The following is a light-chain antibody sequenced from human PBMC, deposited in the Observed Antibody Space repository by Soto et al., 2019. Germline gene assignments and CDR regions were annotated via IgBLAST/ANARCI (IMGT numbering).Light chain of an antibody. CDR1: SSDIGNYNL. CDR2: EAS. V-gene: IGLV2-23*01. Sequence: QSVLTRPASVSGSPGQSITIACTGTSSDIGNYNLVSWYQQYPGKAPKLMIYEASKRPSGVSNRFSGSKSGNTASLTISGLQAEDEADYYCCSYAGSSTRVVFGGGTQLTVL. J-gene: IGLJ2*01. CDR3: CSYAGSSTRVV.